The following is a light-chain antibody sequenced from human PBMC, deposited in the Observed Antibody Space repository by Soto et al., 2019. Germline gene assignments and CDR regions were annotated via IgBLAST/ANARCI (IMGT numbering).Light chain of an antibody. CDR2: GAS. CDR3: QQYGSSTWT. V-gene: IGKV3-20*01. J-gene: IGKJ1*01. CDR1: QSVSRSF. Sequence: EIVLTQSPGTLSLSPGARATLSCRASQSVSRSFLAWYHQKPGQAPRLLIYGASSRATGTPDRFSGSGSGTDFTLTISRLEPEDFAVYYCQQYGSSTWTFGQGTKVDIX.